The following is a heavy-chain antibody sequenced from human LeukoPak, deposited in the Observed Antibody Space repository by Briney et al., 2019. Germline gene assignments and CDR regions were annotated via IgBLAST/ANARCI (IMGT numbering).Heavy chain of an antibody. CDR1: GYSISSGYY. CDR2: IYHSGST. Sequence: SETLSLTCTVSGYSISSGYYWGWIRQPPGKGLEWIGSIYHSGSTYYNPSLKSRVTISVDTSKNQFSLKLSSVTAADTAVYYCARLFLGVGATPYAFDIWGQGTMVTVSS. D-gene: IGHD1-26*01. CDR3: ARLFLGVGATPYAFDI. J-gene: IGHJ3*02. V-gene: IGHV4-38-2*02.